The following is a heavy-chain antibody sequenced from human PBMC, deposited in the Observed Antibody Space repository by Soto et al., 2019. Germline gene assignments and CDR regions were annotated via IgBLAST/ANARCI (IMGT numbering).Heavy chain of an antibody. CDR2: NISVTP. Sequence: PGGSLRLSCAASGFTFTSYTMNRLRQAPGKGLEWVSNISVTPPYADSVKCRFSISRNNARSSMYLKMNSLRADDTAVYYCARDDSFAFDIWGQGTMVTVPS. J-gene: IGHJ3*02. V-gene: IGHV3-48*01. CDR1: GFTFTSYT. D-gene: IGHD2-21*01. CDR3: ARDDSFAFDI.